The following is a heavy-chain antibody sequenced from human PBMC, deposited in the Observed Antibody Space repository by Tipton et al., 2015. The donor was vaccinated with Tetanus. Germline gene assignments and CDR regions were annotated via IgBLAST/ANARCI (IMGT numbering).Heavy chain of an antibody. CDR2: VHYSGST. J-gene: IGHJ3*02. CDR3: ARIGWLQQNKSAFDI. D-gene: IGHD6-19*01. V-gene: IGHV4-59*01. CDR1: GGSISSYY. Sequence: TLSLTCTVSGGSISSYYWTWIRQPPGRGLEWIGYVHYSGSTNYSPSLRSRVTLSVDTSKNQFSLKLSSVTAADTAVYYCARIGWLQQNKSAFDIWGQGTVVTVSS.